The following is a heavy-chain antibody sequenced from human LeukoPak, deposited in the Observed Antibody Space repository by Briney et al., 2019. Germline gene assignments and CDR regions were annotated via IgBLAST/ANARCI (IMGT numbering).Heavy chain of an antibody. CDR1: GYTFTAYY. D-gene: IGHD6-13*01. CDR2: MNPDSGGT. Sequence: ASVKVSCKASGYTFTAYYIHWVRQPPGQGLEWMGWMNPDSGGTNYAQRFQGRVTMTRDTSISTVYMELSGLRSDDTAVYYCTRTDAGYSSSWYGNWGQGTLVTVSS. J-gene: IGHJ4*02. CDR3: TRTDAGYSSSWYGN. V-gene: IGHV1-2*02.